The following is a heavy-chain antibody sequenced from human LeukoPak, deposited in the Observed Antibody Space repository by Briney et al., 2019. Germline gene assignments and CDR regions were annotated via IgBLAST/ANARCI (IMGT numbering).Heavy chain of an antibody. CDR2: ISYDGSNK. J-gene: IGHJ4*02. CDR1: GFTFSSYG. Sequence: GGSLRLSCAASGFTFSSYGMHWVRPAPGKGLEWVAVISYDGSNKYYADSVKGRFTISRDNSKNTLYLQMNSLRAEDTAVYYCARQNRNGFDYWGQGTLVTVSS. D-gene: IGHD2-8*01. V-gene: IGHV3-30*03. CDR3: ARQNRNGFDY.